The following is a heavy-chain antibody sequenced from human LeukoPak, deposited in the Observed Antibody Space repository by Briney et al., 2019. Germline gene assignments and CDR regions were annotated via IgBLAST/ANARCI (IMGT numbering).Heavy chain of an antibody. CDR1: GFIFSSYW. CDR3: ARAPALRFMEYYFYYMDV. Sequence: GGSLRLSCAASGFIFSSYWMHWVRHAPGKGLAWVSRINTGGSSTSYVDSVKGRFTISRDNARTSLYLQVHSLRADDTAVYYCARAPALRFMEYYFYYMDVWGKGTTVTVSS. CDR2: INTGGSST. D-gene: IGHD3-3*01. J-gene: IGHJ6*03. V-gene: IGHV3-74*01.